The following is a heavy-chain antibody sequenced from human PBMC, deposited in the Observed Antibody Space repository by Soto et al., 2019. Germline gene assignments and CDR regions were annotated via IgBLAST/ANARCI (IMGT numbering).Heavy chain of an antibody. D-gene: IGHD3-22*01. CDR2: IHYSGTT. V-gene: IGHV4-39*07. J-gene: IGHJ6*02. CDR1: GDSISDTIYY. CDR3: ARGPSFTLIEVVQAPYYYYGMDV. Sequence: PSETLSLTCRVSGDSISDTIYYWGWVRQSPGKGLEWIGSIHYSGTTQFHPSLQSRVTISVDTSKNQFSLKLSSVTAADTAVYYCARGPSFTLIEVVQAPYYYYGMDVWGQGTTVTVSS.